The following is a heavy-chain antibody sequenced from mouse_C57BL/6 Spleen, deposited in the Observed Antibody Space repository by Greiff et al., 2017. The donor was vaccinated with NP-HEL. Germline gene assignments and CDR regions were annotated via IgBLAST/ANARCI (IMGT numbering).Heavy chain of an antibody. Sequence: VQLQESGAELVRPGASVTLSCKASGYTFTDYEMHWVKQTPVHGLEWIGAIDPETGGTAYNQKFKGKAILTADKSSSTAYMELRSLTSEDSAVYYCYYGNYDYWGQGTTLTVSS. CDR1: GYTFTDYE. J-gene: IGHJ2*01. V-gene: IGHV1-15*01. CDR3: YYGNYDY. CDR2: IDPETGGT. D-gene: IGHD2-1*01.